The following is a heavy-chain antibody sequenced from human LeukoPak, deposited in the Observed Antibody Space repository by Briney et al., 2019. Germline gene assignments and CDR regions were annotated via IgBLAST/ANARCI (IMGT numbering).Heavy chain of an antibody. CDR3: ARSLGNEMYFDY. CDR2: IRYDGSNK. J-gene: IGHJ4*02. V-gene: IGHV3-33*08. CDR1: GFTFSSYG. Sequence: GGSLRLSCAASGFTFSSYGMHWVRQAPGKGLEWVADIRYDGSNKYYADSVKGRFTISRDNSKNSLYLQMNSLRAKDKAVDYCARSLGNEMYFDYWGQGTLVTVSS. D-gene: IGHD3-16*01.